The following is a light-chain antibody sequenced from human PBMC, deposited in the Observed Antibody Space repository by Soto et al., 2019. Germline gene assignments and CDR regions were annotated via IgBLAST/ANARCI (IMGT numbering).Light chain of an antibody. CDR2: KAS. Sequence: IQMTQSPSSLSASVGDRVTISCRASQGIGNALGWYQQKPGKPPKVLIYKASTLEGEVPSRFSGSGSETEFTLTINSLQPDDSATYYCQQYHTYWWTFGQGTKVDIK. J-gene: IGKJ1*01. CDR3: QQYHTYWWT. V-gene: IGKV1-5*03. CDR1: QGIGNA.